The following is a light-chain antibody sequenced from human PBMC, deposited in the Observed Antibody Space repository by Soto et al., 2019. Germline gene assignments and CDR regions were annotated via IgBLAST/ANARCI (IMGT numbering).Light chain of an antibody. CDR3: QQFNNYPLT. V-gene: IGKV1D-13*01. CDR1: PGISSA. CDR2: DPS. Sequence: AIQLTQSPSSLSASVGDRVTITCRASPGISSALAWYQHKPGKAPKLPIYDPSSLKSGVPSRFSGRGSGTDFTLTTSSLQPEDIATYYCQQFNNYPLTLGGGTKGDI. J-gene: IGKJ4*02.